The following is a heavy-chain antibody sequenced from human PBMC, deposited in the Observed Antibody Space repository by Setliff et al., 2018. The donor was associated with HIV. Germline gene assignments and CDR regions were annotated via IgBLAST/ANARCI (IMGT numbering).Heavy chain of an antibody. CDR1: GFAFSHYW. D-gene: IGHD2-15*01. J-gene: IGHJ4*02. CDR2: ITNDVSAT. CDR3: AKDRGCSV. Sequence: AGGSLRLSCAASGFASSGFAFSHYWMHWVRQAPGKGLVWVSRITNDVSATTYADFVKGRFTISRDNAKNSLYLQMNSLRAEDTAVYYCAKDRGCSVWGQGTLVTVSS. V-gene: IGHV3-74*01.